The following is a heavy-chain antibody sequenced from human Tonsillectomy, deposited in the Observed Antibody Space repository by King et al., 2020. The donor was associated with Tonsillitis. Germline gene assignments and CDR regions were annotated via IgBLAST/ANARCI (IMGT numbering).Heavy chain of an antibody. V-gene: IGHV3-49*04. CDR3: SRAGDYSNYDGAFDI. CDR2: IRSKAYGGTT. D-gene: IGHD4-11*01. J-gene: IGHJ3*02. CDR1: GFTFGDYD. Sequence: VQLVESGGGLVQPGRSLRLSCTTSGFTFGDYDMNWVRQAPGKGLEWVGFIRSKAYGGTTEYAATVKGRFTISRDHSKSIAYLQMNSLKIEDTAVYYCSRAGDYSNYDGAFDIWGQGTMVTVSS.